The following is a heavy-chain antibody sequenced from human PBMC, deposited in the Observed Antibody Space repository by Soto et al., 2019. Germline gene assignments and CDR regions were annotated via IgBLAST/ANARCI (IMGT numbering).Heavy chain of an antibody. CDR3: ARALAVAGTGDY. D-gene: IGHD6-19*01. V-gene: IGHV3-7*05. CDR1: GFTFSIYW. J-gene: IGHJ4*02. CDR2: IKQDGSEK. Sequence: GGSLRLSCAASGFTFSIYWMSWVRQAPGKGLEWVANIKQDGSEKYYVDSVKGRFTISRDNAKNSLYLQMNSLRAEDTAVYYCARALAVAGTGDYWGQGTLVTVSS.